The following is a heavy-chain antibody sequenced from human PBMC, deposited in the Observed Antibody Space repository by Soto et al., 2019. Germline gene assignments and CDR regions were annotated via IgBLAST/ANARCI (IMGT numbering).Heavy chain of an antibody. V-gene: IGHV3-23*01. CDR3: ARRSSSRYFDY. CDR1: GFTFSSYA. Sequence: GGSLRLSCAASGFTFSSYAMNWVRQAPGKGLEWVSVISGSDGSTYCADSVKGRFTISRDNSKNTLNLQMNSLRAEDTAEYYCARRSSSRYFDYWGQGTLVTVSS. CDR2: ISGSDGST. D-gene: IGHD6-13*01. J-gene: IGHJ4*02.